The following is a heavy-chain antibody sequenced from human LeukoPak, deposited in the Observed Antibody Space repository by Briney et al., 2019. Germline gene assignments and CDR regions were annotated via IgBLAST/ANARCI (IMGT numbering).Heavy chain of an antibody. D-gene: IGHD3-10*01. V-gene: IGHV3-21*01. CDR3: ARAESSYYYYYGIDV. J-gene: IGHJ6*02. CDR1: GFTFSSYS. Sequence: GGSLRLSCAASGFTFSSYSMNWVRQAPGKGLEWVSSISSSSSYIYYADSVKGRFTISRDNAKNSLYLQMNSLRAEDTAVYYCARAESSYYYYYGIDVWGQGTTVTVSS. CDR2: ISSSSSYI.